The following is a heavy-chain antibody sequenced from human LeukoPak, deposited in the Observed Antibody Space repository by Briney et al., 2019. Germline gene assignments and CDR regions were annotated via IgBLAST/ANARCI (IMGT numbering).Heavy chain of an antibody. CDR2: IYHSGST. J-gene: IGHJ4*02. V-gene: IGHV4-38-2*02. Sequence: SETLSLTCTVSGYSISSGYYWGWIRQPPGKGLEWIGSIYHSGSTYYNPSLKSRVTISVDTSKNQFSLKLSSVTAADTAVYYCAREGAFDYVWGSYRLFDYWGQGTLVTVSS. D-gene: IGHD3-16*02. CDR3: AREGAFDYVWGSYRLFDY. CDR1: GYSISSGYY.